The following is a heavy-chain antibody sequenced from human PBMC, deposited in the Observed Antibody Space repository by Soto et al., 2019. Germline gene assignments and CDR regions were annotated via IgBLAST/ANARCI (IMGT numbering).Heavy chain of an antibody. V-gene: IGHV3-7*01. D-gene: IGHD5-18*01. CDR2: IKQDGSEK. J-gene: IGHJ4*02. Sequence: EVQLVESGGGLVQPGGSLRLSCAASGFTFSSYWMSWVRQAPGKGLEWVANIKQDGSEKYYVDSVKGRFTISRDNAKNSLYLQMNSLRAEDTAVYYCARRDFSGYSYGYDYWGQGTLVTVSS. CDR3: ARRDFSGYSYGYDY. CDR1: GFTFSSYW.